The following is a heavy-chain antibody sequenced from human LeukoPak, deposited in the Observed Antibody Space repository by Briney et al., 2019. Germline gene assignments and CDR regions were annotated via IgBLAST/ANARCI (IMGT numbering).Heavy chain of an antibody. V-gene: IGHV3-23*01. Sequence: PGGSLRLSCAASGFTFSSYAMSWVRQAPGKRLEWVSDISGSGDRTHDADSVKGRFTISRDNSKNTVYLQMNSLRADDTAVYYCAKERSSGWPFDYWGQGTLVTVSS. CDR1: GFTFSSYA. J-gene: IGHJ4*02. CDR3: AKERSSGWPFDY. CDR2: ISGSGDRT. D-gene: IGHD6-19*01.